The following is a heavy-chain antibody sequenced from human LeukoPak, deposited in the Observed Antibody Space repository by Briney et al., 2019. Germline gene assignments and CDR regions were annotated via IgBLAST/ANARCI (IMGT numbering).Heavy chain of an antibody. CDR3: ARGVLYYYYMDV. J-gene: IGHJ6*03. CDR2: IYYSGST. CDR1: GASISSHY. Sequence: SETLSLTCIVSGASISSHYWSWIRQPPGKVLEWIGYIYYSGSTNYNPSLKSRVTISVDTSKNQFSLKLSSVTAADTAVYYCARGVLYYYYMDVWGKGTTVTVSS. V-gene: IGHV4-59*11.